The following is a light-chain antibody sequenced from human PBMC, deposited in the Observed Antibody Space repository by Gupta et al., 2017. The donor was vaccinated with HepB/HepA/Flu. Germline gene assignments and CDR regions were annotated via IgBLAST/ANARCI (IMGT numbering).Light chain of an antibody. V-gene: IGKV1-39*01. CDR1: QSISSY. J-gene: IGKJ1*01. Sequence: GDRVTIPCRARQSISSYLNWYQQKPGKAPKLLIYAASSLQSGVPSRGSGSGSGTEFSLTSSRLEPEEFSTSAGQTRYRTKWTFGQGTKVEIK. CDR3: QTRYRTKWT. CDR2: AAS.